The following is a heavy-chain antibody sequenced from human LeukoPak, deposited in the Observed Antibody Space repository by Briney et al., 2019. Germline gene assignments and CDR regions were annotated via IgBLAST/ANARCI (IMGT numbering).Heavy chain of an antibody. CDR1: GFTFSSYE. J-gene: IGHJ4*02. V-gene: IGHV3-48*03. Sequence: GGSLRLSCAASGFTFSSYEMNWVRQAPGKGLEWVSYISSSGSTIYYADSVKGRFTISRDNAKNSLYLQMNSLRAEDTAVYYCAKDLVTYGSGSYYPLDYWGQGTLVTVSS. CDR3: AKDLVTYGSGSYYPLDY. CDR2: ISSSGSTI. D-gene: IGHD3-10*01.